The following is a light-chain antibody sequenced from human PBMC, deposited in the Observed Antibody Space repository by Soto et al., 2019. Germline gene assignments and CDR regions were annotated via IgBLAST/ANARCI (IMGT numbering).Light chain of an antibody. J-gene: IGLJ2*01. CDR3: TSYTSSSPYVV. CDR2: AVS. Sequence: QSVPTQPASVSGSPGQSITISCTGTSSDVGGYNYVSWYQQHPGKAPKLMIYAVSNRPSGVSNRFSGSKSGNTASLTISGLQAEDEADYYCTSYTSSSPYVVFGGGTKLTVL. CDR1: SSDVGGYNY. V-gene: IGLV2-14*01.